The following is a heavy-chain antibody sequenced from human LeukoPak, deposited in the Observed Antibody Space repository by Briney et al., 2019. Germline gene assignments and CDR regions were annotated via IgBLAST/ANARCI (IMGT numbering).Heavy chain of an antibody. CDR2: INGNGDMI. D-gene: IGHD1-26*01. Sequence: GGSLRLSCEASGVTFSSCAMSWVRQAPGEGLEWVSAINGNGDMIYYADAVKGRFTFSRDNSRNTLYLQMDSLRAGDTAVYYCAKWGAQSGSYRVLDNWGQGTLVTVSS. J-gene: IGHJ4*02. CDR1: GVTFSSCA. CDR3: AKWGAQSGSYRVLDN. V-gene: IGHV3-23*01.